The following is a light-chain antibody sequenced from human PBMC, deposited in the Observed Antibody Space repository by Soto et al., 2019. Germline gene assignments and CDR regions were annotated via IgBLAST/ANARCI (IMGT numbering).Light chain of an antibody. CDR3: QQYNNWPPN. Sequence: FVVTQSPATLSVSPGERATLSCRASESVGSHLAWYHQKPGQAPRLLIFDASDRATGVPARFSGCGSGTEFTLTVSSLQPEDIAVYFCQQYNNWPPNFGQGTRLEIK. CDR2: DAS. V-gene: IGKV3-15*01. CDR1: ESVGSH. J-gene: IGKJ5*01.